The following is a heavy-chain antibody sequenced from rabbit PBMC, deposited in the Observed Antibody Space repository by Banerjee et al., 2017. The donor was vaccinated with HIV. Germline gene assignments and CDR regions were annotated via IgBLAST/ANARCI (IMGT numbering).Heavy chain of an antibody. CDR1: GFSFSSSYY. Sequence: QSLEESGGDLVKPGASLTLTCTASGFSFSSSYYMSWVRQAPGKGLEWIASVDTGDGTTYYASWVNGRFTVSRDNAQNTVFLQMTSLTPADTATYFCARAYNSGWGGYFNLWGPGTLVTVS. CDR3: ARAYNSGWGGYFNL. V-gene: IGHV1S40*01. D-gene: IGHD4-1*01. CDR2: VDTGDGTT. J-gene: IGHJ4*01.